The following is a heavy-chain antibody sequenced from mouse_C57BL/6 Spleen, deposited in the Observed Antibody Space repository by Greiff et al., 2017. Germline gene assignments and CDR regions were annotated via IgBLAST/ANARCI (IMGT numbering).Heavy chain of an antibody. V-gene: IGHV5-17*01. CDR3: ARNYYGSSYSPYYYAMDY. CDR1: GFTFSDYG. D-gene: IGHD1-1*01. Sequence: EVQLVESGGGLVKPGGSLKLSCAASGFTFSDYGMHWVRQAPEKGLEWVAYISSGSSTIYYADTVKGRFTISRDNAKNTLFLQMTSLRSEDTAMYYCARNYYGSSYSPYYYAMDYWGQGTSVTVSS. J-gene: IGHJ4*01. CDR2: ISSGSSTI.